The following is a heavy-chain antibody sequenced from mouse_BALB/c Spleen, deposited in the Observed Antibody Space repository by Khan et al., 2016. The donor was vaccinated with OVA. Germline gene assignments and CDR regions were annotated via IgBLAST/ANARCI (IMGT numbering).Heavy chain of an antibody. CDR2: IWASGTT. CDR1: GFSLTTYG. CDR3: ARDGYRYFDV. V-gene: IGHV2-9*02. J-gene: IGHJ1*01. Sequence: QVQLKESGPGLVAPSQSLSITCTVSGFSLTTYGINWVRQPPGKGLEWLGVIWASGTTNSKSALMSRLSISKDNSKSQVFLKMNSLQTDDTAIYYCARDGYRYFDVWGAGTTVTVSS.